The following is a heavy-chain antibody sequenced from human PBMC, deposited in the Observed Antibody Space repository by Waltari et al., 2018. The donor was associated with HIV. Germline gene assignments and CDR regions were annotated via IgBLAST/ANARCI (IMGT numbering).Heavy chain of an antibody. J-gene: IGHJ2*01. D-gene: IGHD2-21*01. V-gene: IGHV4-61*02. CDR2: VVLSGST. Sequence: QVQLQESGPGLVKSSQTLSLTCTVSGGSISSSNYYWSWIRRPAGKGLEWIGRVVLSGSTNYNPSLKSRISMSIDPSKNQFSLNLRSVTAEDTATYFCARRYCGRACNDFYYFDLWGRGTLVTVSS. CDR3: ARRYCGRACNDFYYFDL. CDR1: GGSISSSNYY.